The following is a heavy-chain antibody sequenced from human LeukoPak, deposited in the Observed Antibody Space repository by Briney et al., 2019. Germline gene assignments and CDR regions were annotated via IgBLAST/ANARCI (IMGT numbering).Heavy chain of an antibody. D-gene: IGHD1-26*01. Sequence: GESLKISCKGPGYSFTSYWIGWVRQMPGKGLEWMGIIYPGDSDTRYSPSFQGQVTISADKSISTAYLQWSSLKASDTAMYYCARHRVGIYSRNHAFDIWGQGTMVTVSS. CDR3: ARHRVGIYSRNHAFDI. CDR2: IYPGDSDT. CDR1: GYSFTSYW. J-gene: IGHJ3*02. V-gene: IGHV5-51*01.